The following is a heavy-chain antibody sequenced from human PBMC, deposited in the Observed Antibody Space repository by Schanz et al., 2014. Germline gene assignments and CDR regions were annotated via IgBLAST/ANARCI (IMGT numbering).Heavy chain of an antibody. CDR3: ARIIDGDYLY. J-gene: IGHJ4*02. CDR2: IIPPLRQT. V-gene: IGHV1-69*04. D-gene: IGHD4-17*01. CDR1: GATFNSYA. Sequence: QVRLVQSGAEVKKPGSSVKVSCKSSGATFNSYAFGWVRQAPGQGFEWVGSIIPPLRQTRYAQKFEERGIITADTSTTTVYMDLASLTSDDTAVYFCARIIDGDYLYWGQGTLVTVSS.